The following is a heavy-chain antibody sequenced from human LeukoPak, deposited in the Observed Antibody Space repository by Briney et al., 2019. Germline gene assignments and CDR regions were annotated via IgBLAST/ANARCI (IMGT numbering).Heavy chain of an antibody. CDR1: GFTFSGYG. Sequence: GGSLRLSCAASGFTFSGYGMHWVRQAPGKGLEWVTFTRHDESNKYYADSVKGRFTISRDNSKNTVYLQMNSLRVEDTAVYYCAKGKGSGSDLFYNYYYMDVWGKGTTVTVSS. CDR2: TRHDESNK. V-gene: IGHV3-30*02. D-gene: IGHD1-26*01. CDR3: AKGKGSGSDLFYNYYYMDV. J-gene: IGHJ6*03.